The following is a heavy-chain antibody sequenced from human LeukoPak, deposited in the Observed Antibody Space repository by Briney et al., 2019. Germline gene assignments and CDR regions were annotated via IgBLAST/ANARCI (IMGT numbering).Heavy chain of an antibody. Sequence: GALRLSCAASGFTFSSYWMHWVGQAPGKGLEGMGSIYYRGRSYYNPSRKSRGTISLDKSKNQFSLKLSSVTAADTAVYYCARHNYYGSGSYSPNFDYWGQGNLVTVSS. CDR1: GFTFSSYW. CDR2: IYYRGRS. J-gene: IGHJ4*02. V-gene: IGHV4-39*01. CDR3: ARHNYYGSGSYSPNFDY. D-gene: IGHD3-10*01.